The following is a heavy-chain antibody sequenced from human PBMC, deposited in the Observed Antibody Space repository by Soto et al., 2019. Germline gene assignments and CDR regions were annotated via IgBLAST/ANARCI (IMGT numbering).Heavy chain of an antibody. CDR1: GCTFSRSW. CDR3: ARDKNRDYVGWFAH. D-gene: IGHD4-17*01. CDR2: INSDGSST. V-gene: IGHV3-74*01. Sequence: PGVSLRLSWAPSGCTFSRSWIHWVRKTPGKGLVWVSRINSDGSSTSYADSVAGRFTIAMDNAKNTLYLQMNSLRAEDTPVYYCARDKNRDYVGWFAHWGQGTLVNVSS. J-gene: IGHJ5*02.